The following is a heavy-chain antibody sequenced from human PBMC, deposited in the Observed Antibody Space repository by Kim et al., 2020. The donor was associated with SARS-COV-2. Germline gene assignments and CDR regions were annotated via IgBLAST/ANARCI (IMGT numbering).Heavy chain of an antibody. D-gene: IGHD1-7*01. CDR2: IIPILGIA. Sequence: SVKVSCKASGGTFSSYAISWVRQAPGQGLEWMGRIIPILGIANYAQKFQGRVTITADKSTSTAYMELSSLRSEDTAVYYCARGGTAWELRGPFDPWGQGTLVTVSS. J-gene: IGHJ5*02. CDR1: GGTFSSYA. CDR3: ARGGTAWELRGPFDP. V-gene: IGHV1-69*04.